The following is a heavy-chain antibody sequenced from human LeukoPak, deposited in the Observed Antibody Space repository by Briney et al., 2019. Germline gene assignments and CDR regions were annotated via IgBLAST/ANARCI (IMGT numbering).Heavy chain of an antibody. CDR2: IIPILGIA. CDR1: GGTFTSYT. CDR3: ARDMFGYCSSTSCP. J-gene: IGHJ5*02. Sequence: ASVKVSCKASGGTFTSYTISWVRQAPGQGLEWMGRIIPILGIANYAQKFQGRVTITADKSTSTAYMELSSLRSEDTAVYYCARDMFGYCSSTSCPWGQGTLVTVSS. D-gene: IGHD2-2*01. V-gene: IGHV1-69*04.